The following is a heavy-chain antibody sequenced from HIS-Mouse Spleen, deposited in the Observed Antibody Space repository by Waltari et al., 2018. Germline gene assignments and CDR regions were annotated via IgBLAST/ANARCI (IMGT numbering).Heavy chain of an antibody. CDR3: ARIAEGYSSGWYAFDY. D-gene: IGHD6-19*01. J-gene: IGHJ4*02. CDR1: GFSLSTSGMC. V-gene: IGHV2-70*15. CDR2: IDWEDDK. Sequence: QVTLRESGPALVKPTQTLTLTCTFSGFSLSTSGMCVSWIRQPPGKALEWLARIDWEDDKYYSTSLTTRLTISKDTSKNQVVLTMTNMDPVDTATYYCARIAEGYSSGWYAFDYWGQGTLVTVSS.